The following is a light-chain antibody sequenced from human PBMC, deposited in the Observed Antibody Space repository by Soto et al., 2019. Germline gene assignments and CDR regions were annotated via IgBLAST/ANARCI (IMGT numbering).Light chain of an antibody. CDR1: HDISNY. CDR3: QHYDNLPYT. Sequence: DIQMTQSPSSLSASVGDRVTITCQASHDISNYLNWYQQKPGKAPKLLIYDASNLETGVPSRFSGSGSGTDFTFTISSLQPEDIETYYCQHYDNLPYTFGQGNKLEIK. CDR2: DAS. V-gene: IGKV1-33*01. J-gene: IGKJ2*01.